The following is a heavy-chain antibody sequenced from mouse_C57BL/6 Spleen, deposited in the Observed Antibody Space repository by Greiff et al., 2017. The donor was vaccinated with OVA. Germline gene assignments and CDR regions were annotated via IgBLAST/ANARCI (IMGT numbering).Heavy chain of an antibody. V-gene: IGHV1-39*01. CDR3: ARKGQANWAWFAY. J-gene: IGHJ3*01. CDR1: GYSFTDYN. CDR2: INPNYGTT. D-gene: IGHD4-1*01. Sequence: VQLKESGPELVKPGASVKISCKASGYSFTDYNMNWVKQSNGKSLEWIGVINPNYGTTSYNQKFKGKATLTVDQSSSTAYMQLNSLTSEDSAVYYCARKGQANWAWFAYWGQGTLVTVSA.